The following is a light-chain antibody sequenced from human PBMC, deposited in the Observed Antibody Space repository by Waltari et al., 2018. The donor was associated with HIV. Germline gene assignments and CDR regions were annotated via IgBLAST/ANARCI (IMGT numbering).Light chain of an antibody. CDR2: EVK. Sequence: QSALTQPPSVSASPGQSVTISCTGTSSDIGAYNRVSWYLQPPGTAPKVIIYEVKNRPSGVPNRFSGSKSGNTASLTISGLQAEDEADYYCNSYTTSSTLHVVFGGGTKLTVL. J-gene: IGLJ2*01. CDR1: SSDIGAYNR. V-gene: IGLV2-18*02. CDR3: NSYTTSSTLHVV.